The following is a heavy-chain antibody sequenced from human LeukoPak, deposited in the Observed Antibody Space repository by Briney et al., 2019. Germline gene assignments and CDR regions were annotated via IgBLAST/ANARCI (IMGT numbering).Heavy chain of an antibody. V-gene: IGHV1-69*04. CDR1: GGTFSSYA. CDR3: ARDRIGSSSPYYYGMDV. CDR2: IIPILGIA. J-gene: IGHJ6*02. Sequence: ASVKVSCKASGGTFSSYAISWVRQAPGXXXXXMGRIIPILGIANYAQKFQGRVTITADKSTSTAYMELSSLRSEDTTVYYCARDRIGSSSPYYYGMDVWGQGTTVTVSS. D-gene: IGHD6-6*01.